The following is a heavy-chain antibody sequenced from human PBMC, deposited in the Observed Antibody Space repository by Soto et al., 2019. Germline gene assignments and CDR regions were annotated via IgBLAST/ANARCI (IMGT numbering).Heavy chain of an antibody. D-gene: IGHD3-22*01. Sequence: GGSLRLSCAASGFTISSYWMSWVRQAPGKGLEWVANIKQDGSEKYYVDSVKGRFTISRDNAKNSLYLQMNSLRAEDTAVYYCARDTYYYDHRWFDPWGQGTLVTVSS. J-gene: IGHJ5*02. CDR1: GFTISSYW. V-gene: IGHV3-7*01. CDR2: IKQDGSEK. CDR3: ARDTYYYDHRWFDP.